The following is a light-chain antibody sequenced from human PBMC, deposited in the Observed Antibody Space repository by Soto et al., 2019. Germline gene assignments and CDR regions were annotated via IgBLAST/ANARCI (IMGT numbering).Light chain of an antibody. J-gene: IGKJ4*01. CDR2: GAS. V-gene: IGKV3-20*01. CDR3: QQYGSSLT. Sequence: EIVLPQSPGTLSLSPGESSPLSGRASQSVSSSYLAWYQQKPGQAPRLLIYGASSRATGIPDRFSGSGSGTDFTLTISRLEPEDFAVYYRQQYGSSLTFGGGNKVDIK. CDR1: QSVSSSY.